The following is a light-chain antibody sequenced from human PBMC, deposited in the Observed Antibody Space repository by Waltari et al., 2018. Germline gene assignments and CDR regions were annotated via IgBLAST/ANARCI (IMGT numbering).Light chain of an antibody. CDR3: QQYYSYPRT. V-gene: IGKV1-8*01. CDR2: AAS. J-gene: IGKJ1*01. CDR1: QGISSS. Sequence: ALRLTQSPSSLSASTGDRVTITCRASQGISSSLAWYQQQPGKAPKLLIYAASTLQSGVPSRFSGSGSGTDFTLTISCLQSEDFATYYCQQYYSYPRTFGQGTKVEIK.